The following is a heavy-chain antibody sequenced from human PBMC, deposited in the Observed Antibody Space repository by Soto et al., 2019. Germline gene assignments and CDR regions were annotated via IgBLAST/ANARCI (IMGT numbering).Heavy chain of an antibody. CDR1: GCSISSGDFY. CDR3: ARVDIVVVPAAIRDSWFDP. Sequence: SETLSLTCTVSGCSISSGDFYWSWIRQPPGKGLEWSRYIYYSGSTYYNPSLKSRVTISVDTSKNQFSLKLSSVNAADTAVYYCARVDIVVVPAAIRDSWFDPWGQGTLVTVSS. D-gene: IGHD2-2*01. J-gene: IGHJ5*02. V-gene: IGHV4-30-4*01. CDR2: IYYSGST.